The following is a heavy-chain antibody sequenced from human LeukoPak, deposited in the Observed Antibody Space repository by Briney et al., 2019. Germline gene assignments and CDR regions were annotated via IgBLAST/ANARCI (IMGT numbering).Heavy chain of an antibody. D-gene: IGHD3-22*01. CDR2: ISAYNGNT. CDR1: GYTFTSYG. Sequence: ASVKVSCKASGYTFTSYGISWVRQAPGQGLEWMGWISAYNGNTNYAQKLQGRVTMTTDTSTSTAYMEPRSLRSDDTAVYYCARDREGFDSSGYYYYYMDVWGKGTTVTVSS. CDR3: ARDREGFDSSGYYYYYMDV. V-gene: IGHV1-18*01. J-gene: IGHJ6*03.